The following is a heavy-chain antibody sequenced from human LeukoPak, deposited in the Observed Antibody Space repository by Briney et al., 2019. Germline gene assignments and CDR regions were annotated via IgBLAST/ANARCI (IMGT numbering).Heavy chain of an antibody. Sequence: GGSLRLSCAASGFTFRNHGMYWVRQAPGKGLEWVAVTSSDLNVKLYADSVKGRFTISRDNSRSTLYLQMNSLRPEDTAIYYCAREGYYGSGSPPSLYFDYWGQGTLVTVSS. D-gene: IGHD3-10*01. CDR1: GFTFRNHG. CDR3: AREGYYGSGSPPSLYFDY. CDR2: TSSDLNVK. V-gene: IGHV3-30*03. J-gene: IGHJ4*02.